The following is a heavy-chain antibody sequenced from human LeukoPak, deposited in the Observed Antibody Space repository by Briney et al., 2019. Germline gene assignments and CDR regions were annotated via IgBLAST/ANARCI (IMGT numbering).Heavy chain of an antibody. CDR3: ARDRVGGRYYYGMDV. D-gene: IGHD3-16*01. CDR2: ISWDGGST. J-gene: IGHJ6*02. CDR1: GFTFDDYT. V-gene: IGHV3-43*01. Sequence: GGSLRLSCAASGFTFDDYTMHWVRQPPGKGLEWVSLISWDGGSTYYADSVKGRFTISRDNAKNSLYLQMNSLRADDTAVYYCARDRVGGRYYYGMDVWGLGTTVTVSS.